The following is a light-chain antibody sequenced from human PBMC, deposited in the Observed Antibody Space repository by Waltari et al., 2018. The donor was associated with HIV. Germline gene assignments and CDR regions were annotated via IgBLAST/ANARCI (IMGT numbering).Light chain of an antibody. CDR2: RNN. J-gene: IGLJ2*01. CDR1: SSTIGINY. CDR3: AAWDDSLSGVI. Sequence: QSVLPQPPSASGTPGQRVTTPCSASSSTIGINYVYWYQQLPGTAPKPLIYRNNQRPSGVPDRFSGSKSGTSASLAISGLRSDDEGDYYCAAWDDSLSGVIFGGGTKLTVL. V-gene: IGLV1-47*01.